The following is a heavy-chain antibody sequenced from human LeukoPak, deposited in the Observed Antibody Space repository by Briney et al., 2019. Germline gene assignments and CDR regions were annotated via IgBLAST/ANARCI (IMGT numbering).Heavy chain of an antibody. Sequence: PGGSLRLSCAASGFTFDDYAMHWVRQAPGKGLEWVSGISWNSGSIGYADSVKGRFTISRDNAKNSLYLQMNSLRAEDTALYYCAKDLEHTMVRGVMAYWGQGTLVTVSS. CDR2: ISWNSGSI. J-gene: IGHJ4*02. CDR1: GFTFDDYA. CDR3: AKDLEHTMVRGVMAY. D-gene: IGHD3-10*01. V-gene: IGHV3-9*01.